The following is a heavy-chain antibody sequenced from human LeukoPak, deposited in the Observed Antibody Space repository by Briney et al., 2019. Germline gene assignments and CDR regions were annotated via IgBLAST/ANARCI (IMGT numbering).Heavy chain of an antibody. CDR2: IYYSGNT. D-gene: IGHD6-19*01. J-gene: IGHJ4*02. V-gene: IGHV4-59*01. Sequence: RSSETLSLTCTVSGGSISSYYWSWIRQPPGKGLEWIGYIYYSGNTNYNPSLKSRVTISLDTSKNQFSLKLSSVTAADTAVYYCARDYSGWAYYFDYWGQGTLVTVSS. CDR1: GGSISSYY. CDR3: ARDYSGWAYYFDY.